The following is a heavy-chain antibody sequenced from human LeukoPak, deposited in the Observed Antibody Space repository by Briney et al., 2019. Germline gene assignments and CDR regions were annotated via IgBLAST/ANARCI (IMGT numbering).Heavy chain of an antibody. V-gene: IGHV3-30*02. CDR1: GFALSGYG. CDR3: AKGGGGYSYDGPDS. Sequence: GGSLRLSCAASGFALSGYGIHWVRQAPGKGLEWVASIQYDGSNRYYADSVKGRLTIFRDNSKNTLYLQMTSLRAEDTAVYYCAKGGGGYSYDGPDSWGQGTLVAVSS. CDR2: IQYDGSNR. D-gene: IGHD5-24*01. J-gene: IGHJ4*02.